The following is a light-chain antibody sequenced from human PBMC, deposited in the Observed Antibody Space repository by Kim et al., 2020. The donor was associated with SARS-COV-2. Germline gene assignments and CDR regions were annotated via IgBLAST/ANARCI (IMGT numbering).Light chain of an antibody. Sequence: VAPGKTARMTCGGNNIGSKSVHWYQQRPGQAPVLVIYYDIDRPSGIPERFSGSNSGNTATLTISRVEAGDEADYFCQVWDTGSGVFGGGTQLTVL. CDR1: NIGSKS. CDR2: YDI. V-gene: IGLV3-21*04. CDR3: QVWDTGSGV. J-gene: IGLJ3*02.